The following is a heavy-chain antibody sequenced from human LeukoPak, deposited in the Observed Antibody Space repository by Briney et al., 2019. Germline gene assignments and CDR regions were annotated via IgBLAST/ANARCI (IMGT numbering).Heavy chain of an antibody. D-gene: IGHD5-18*01. J-gene: IGHJ5*02. CDR1: GFTFSTYW. CDR2: IKQDGSDK. CDR3: AKDLSYGSNWFDP. V-gene: IGHV3-7*01. Sequence: GGSLRLSCAASGFTFSTYWMTWVRQAPGKGLEWVATIKQDGSDKYYVDSVKGRFTISRDYAKKSLFLQMNSLRAEDTAVYYCAKDLSYGSNWFDPWGQGTLVTVSS.